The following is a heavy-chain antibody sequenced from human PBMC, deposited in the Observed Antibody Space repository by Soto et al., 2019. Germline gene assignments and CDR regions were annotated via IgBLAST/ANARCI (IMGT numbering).Heavy chain of an antibody. CDR1: GGSISSSSYY. D-gene: IGHD3-16*01. V-gene: IGHV4-39*01. CDR3: ARGGISRGTDAFDI. Sequence: QLQLQESGPGLVKPSETLSLTCTVSGGSISSSSYYWGWIRQPPGKGLEVIGSIYYSGSTYYNPSHKCRVTISVDTSKNQFSLKLSSVTAADTAVYYCARGGISRGTDAFDIWGQGTMVTVSS. J-gene: IGHJ3*02. CDR2: IYYSGST.